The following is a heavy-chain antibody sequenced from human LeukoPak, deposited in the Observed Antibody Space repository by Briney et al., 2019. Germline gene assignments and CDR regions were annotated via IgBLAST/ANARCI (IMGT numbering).Heavy chain of an antibody. V-gene: IGHV6-1*01. CDR1: GDSVSSNSAA. J-gene: IGHJ4*02. CDR2: TYYRSKWYN. CDR3: ARDCHYCSGGSCYSNFDY. D-gene: IGHD2-15*01. Sequence: SQTLSLTCAISGDSVSSNSAAWNWIRQSPSRGLEWLGGTYYRSKWYNDYAVSVKSRITINPDTSKNQFSLQLNSVTPEDTAVYYCARDCHYCSGGSCYSNFDYWGQGTLVTVSS.